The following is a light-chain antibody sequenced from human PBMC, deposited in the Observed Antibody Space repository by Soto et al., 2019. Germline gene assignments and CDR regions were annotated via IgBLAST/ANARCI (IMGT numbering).Light chain of an antibody. V-gene: IGKV4-1*01. J-gene: IGKJ1*01. CDR2: WAS. CDR3: QQYYSTPWT. CDR1: QTVLFSSNNKNY. Sequence: DIVMTESPDSLAVSLGERATINCKSSQTVLFSSNNKNYLAWYQQKPGQAPKLLIYWASTRESGVPERFSGSGSGTDFTLTISSLQAEDVAVYYCQQYYSTPWTFGQGTKVDNK.